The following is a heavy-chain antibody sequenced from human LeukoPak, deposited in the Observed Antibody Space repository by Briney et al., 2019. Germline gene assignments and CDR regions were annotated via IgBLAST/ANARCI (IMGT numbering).Heavy chain of an antibody. CDR2: ISAYNGNT. V-gene: IGHV1-18*01. CDR1: GYTFTSYG. CDR3: ARVMGTKYDYVWGSYHHDY. Sequence: ASVKVSCKASGYTFTSYGISWVRQAPGQGLEWMGWISAYNGNTNYAQKLQGRVTMTTDTSTSTAYMELRSLRSDDTAVYYCARVMGTKYDYVWGSYHHDYWGQGTLVTVSS. J-gene: IGHJ4*02. D-gene: IGHD3-16*02.